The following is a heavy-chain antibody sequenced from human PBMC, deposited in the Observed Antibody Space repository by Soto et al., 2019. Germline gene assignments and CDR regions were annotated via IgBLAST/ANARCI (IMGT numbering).Heavy chain of an antibody. V-gene: IGHV3-74*01. CDR1: GFTFSSYA. Sequence: GGSLRLSCAASGFTFSSYAMSWVRQASGKGLVWVSRVYSDGSSTSYADSVKGRFTISRDNAKNTLYLQMNSLRAEDTAVYYCARAMSSGSYFDYWGQGALVTVSS. D-gene: IGHD1-26*01. J-gene: IGHJ4*02. CDR3: ARAMSSGSYFDY. CDR2: VYSDGSST.